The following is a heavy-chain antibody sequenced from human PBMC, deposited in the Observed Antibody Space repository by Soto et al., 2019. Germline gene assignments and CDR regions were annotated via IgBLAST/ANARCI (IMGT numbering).Heavy chain of an antibody. V-gene: IGHV3-23*01. CDR1: GFTFSSYA. D-gene: IGHD6-19*01. CDR3: AKLPSSGWYRPGVFDY. J-gene: IGHJ4*02. Sequence: GGSLRLSCAASGFTFSSYAMSWVRQAPGEGLEWVSAISGSGGSTYYADSVKGRFTISRDNSKNTLYLQMNSLRAEDTAVYYCAKLPSSGWYRPGVFDYWGQGTLVTVSS. CDR2: ISGSGGST.